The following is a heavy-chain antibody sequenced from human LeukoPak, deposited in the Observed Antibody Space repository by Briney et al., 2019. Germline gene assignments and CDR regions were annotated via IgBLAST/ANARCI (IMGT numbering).Heavy chain of an antibody. Sequence: GGSLRLSCPASGFTFREYSMDWVRQAPGKGLEWISYIGMDSGNTNYADSVKGRFTISGDKAKNSLYLQMNSLRVEDTAVYYCARDSKYAFDNWGQGTLVTVSS. CDR2: IGMDSGNT. CDR1: GFTFREYS. D-gene: IGHD2-2*01. V-gene: IGHV3-48*01. J-gene: IGHJ4*02. CDR3: ARDSKYAFDN.